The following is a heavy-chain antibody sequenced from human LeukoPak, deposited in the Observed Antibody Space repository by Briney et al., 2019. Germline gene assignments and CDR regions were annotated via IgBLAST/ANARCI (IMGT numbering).Heavy chain of an antibody. D-gene: IGHD6-13*01. Sequence: SQTLSLTCTVSGGSISSYYWSWIRQPPGKGMEWIGYIYYSGSTNYNPSLKSRVTISVDTSRNQFSLELSSVTAADTAVYYCARDEGSSSSWEDAGYFDYWGQGTLVTVSS. J-gene: IGHJ4*02. V-gene: IGHV4-59*01. CDR2: IYYSGST. CDR3: ARDEGSSSSWEDAGYFDY. CDR1: GGSISSYY.